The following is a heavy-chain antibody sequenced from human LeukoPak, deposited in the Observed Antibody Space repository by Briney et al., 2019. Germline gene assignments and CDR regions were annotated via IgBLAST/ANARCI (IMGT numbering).Heavy chain of an antibody. J-gene: IGHJ4*02. Sequence: GGSLRLSCAASGFTFSSYTMNWVRQAPGKGLGWVSSISGTGTYIYYADSVKGRFTISRDNAKNSLYLQMNSLRAEDTAMYYCARGLCSGGTCYSGLDYWGRGTLVTVSS. CDR3: ARGLCSGGTCYSGLDY. CDR1: GFTFSSYT. V-gene: IGHV3-21*01. CDR2: ISGTGTYI. D-gene: IGHD2-15*01.